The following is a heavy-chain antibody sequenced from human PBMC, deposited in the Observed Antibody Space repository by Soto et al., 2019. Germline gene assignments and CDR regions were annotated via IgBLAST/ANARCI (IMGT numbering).Heavy chain of an antibody. Sequence: SETLSLTCTVSGGSISSYYWGWIRQPPGKGLEWIGSIYYSGSTYYNPSLKSRVTISVDTSKNQFSLKLSSVTAAGTAVYYCATSGDRYYYYGMDVWGQGTEVTVSS. CDR3: ATSGDRYYYYGMDV. CDR2: IYYSGST. CDR1: GGSISSYY. J-gene: IGHJ6*02. D-gene: IGHD3-10*01. V-gene: IGHV4-39*01.